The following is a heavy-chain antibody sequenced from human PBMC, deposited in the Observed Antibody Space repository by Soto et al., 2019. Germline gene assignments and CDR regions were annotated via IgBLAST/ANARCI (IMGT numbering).Heavy chain of an antibody. D-gene: IGHD2-15*01. J-gene: IGHJ6*02. CDR2: SDRSGGTI. V-gene: IGHV3-48*03. CDR3: ARSLLNGMDV. Sequence: PGGSLRLSCAVSGFNVSNYEMVWVRQTPRKGLQSIAYSDRSGGTILYADSVRGRFIISRDNPKNSLSLQMNTLRVEDTAVFYCARSLLNGMDVWGQGTTVTVSS. CDR1: GFNVSNYE.